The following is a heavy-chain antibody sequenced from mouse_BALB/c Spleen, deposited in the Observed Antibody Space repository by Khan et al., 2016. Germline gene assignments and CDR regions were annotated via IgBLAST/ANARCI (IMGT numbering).Heavy chain of an antibody. Sequence: EVQLQESGPGLVKPSQSLSLTCTVTGYSITSDYAWNWIRQFPGNKLEWMGYISYSGSTSYNPSLKSRISITRDTSKNPSFLQLTSVTTEDTATYYCARSNNDGNSPAGFAYWGQGTLVTVSA. CDR3: ARSNNDGNSPAGFAY. V-gene: IGHV3-2*02. D-gene: IGHD1-1*01. CDR1: GYSITSDYA. CDR2: ISYSGST. J-gene: IGHJ3*01.